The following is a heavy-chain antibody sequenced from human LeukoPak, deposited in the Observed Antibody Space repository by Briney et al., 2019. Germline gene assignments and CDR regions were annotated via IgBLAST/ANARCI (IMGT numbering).Heavy chain of an antibody. J-gene: IGHJ4*02. CDR3: ARVLLGYCSSTSCPARYFDY. CDR1: GGSFSGYY. CDR2: INHSGST. D-gene: IGHD2-2*01. V-gene: IGHV4-34*01. Sequence: SETLSLTCAVYGGSFSGYYWSWIRQPSGKGLEWIGEINHSGSTNYNPSLKSRVTISVDTSKNQFSLKLSSVTAADTAVYYCARVLLGYCSSTSCPARYFDYWGQGTLVTVSS.